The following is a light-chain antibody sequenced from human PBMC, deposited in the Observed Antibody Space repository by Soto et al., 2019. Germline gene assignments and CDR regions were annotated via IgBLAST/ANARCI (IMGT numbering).Light chain of an antibody. Sequence: EIVLTQSPATLSLSPGERATLSCRASQSVDSYLAWYQQKPGQAPRLLIYDASNRATGIPARFSGGGSGTEFTLSISSLQSEDFAVYYCQQYDNWPPVTFGGGTKVDIK. CDR3: QQYDNWPPVT. CDR1: QSVDSY. CDR2: DAS. J-gene: IGKJ4*01. V-gene: IGKV3-11*01.